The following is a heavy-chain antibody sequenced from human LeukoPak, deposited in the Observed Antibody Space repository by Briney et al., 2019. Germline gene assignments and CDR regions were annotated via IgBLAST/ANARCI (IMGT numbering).Heavy chain of an antibody. CDR3: ARGYNHY. Sequence: GGSLRLSCAASGFTFSSYAMSWVRQAPGKGLEWVANIKQDGSEKYYVDSVKGRFTISRDNAKNSLYLQMNSLRAEDTAVYYCARGYNHYWGQGTLVTVSS. V-gene: IGHV3-7*01. CDR2: IKQDGSEK. J-gene: IGHJ4*02. D-gene: IGHD1-1*01. CDR1: GFTFSSYA.